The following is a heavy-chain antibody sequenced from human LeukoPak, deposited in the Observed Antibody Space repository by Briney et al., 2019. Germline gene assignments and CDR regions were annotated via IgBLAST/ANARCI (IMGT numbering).Heavy chain of an antibody. CDR1: GFTFSSYA. Sequence: GGSLRLSCAASGFTFSSYAMHWVRQAPGKGLEWVAVISYDGSNKYYADSVKGRFTISRDNSKNTLYLQMNSLRAEDTAVYYCARSPPFNYDFWSGYYYWGQGTLVTVSS. CDR2: ISYDGSNK. V-gene: IGHV3-30-3*01. J-gene: IGHJ4*02. CDR3: ARSPPFNYDFWSGYYY. D-gene: IGHD3-3*01.